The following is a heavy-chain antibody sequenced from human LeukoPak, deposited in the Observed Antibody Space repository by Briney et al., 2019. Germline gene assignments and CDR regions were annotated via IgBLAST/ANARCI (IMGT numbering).Heavy chain of an antibody. V-gene: IGHV4-59*12. CDR1: GGSISSYY. CDR2: IYYSGST. Sequence: SETLSLTCTVSGGSISSYYWSWIRQPPGKGLEWIEYIYYSGSTNYNPSLKSRVTISVDTSKNQFSLKLSSVTAADTAVYYCARDGEVSRVFDYWGQGTLVTVSS. D-gene: IGHD3-16*01. CDR3: ARDGEVSRVFDY. J-gene: IGHJ4*02.